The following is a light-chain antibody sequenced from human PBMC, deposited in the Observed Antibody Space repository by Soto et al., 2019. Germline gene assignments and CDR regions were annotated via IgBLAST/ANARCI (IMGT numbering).Light chain of an antibody. J-gene: IGKJ4*01. CDR3: QQVKSYPRT. CDR2: AES. V-gene: IGKV1-9*01. CDR1: QGIAGS. Sequence: DIQLTQSPSFLSASVGDRVTITCRASQGIAGSLAWYQQKPGKPPKLLIYAESTLQSGVPSRFSASGSGTRGTLTISSLQPEDFATYYCQQVKSYPRTFGGGTKVEIK.